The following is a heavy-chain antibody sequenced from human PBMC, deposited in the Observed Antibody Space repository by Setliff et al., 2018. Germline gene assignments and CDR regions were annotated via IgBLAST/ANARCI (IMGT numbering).Heavy chain of an antibody. CDR2: IRGSGGGT. CDR3: ARAIRNWNFSHYYYYMDV. CDR1: GFTFSTYD. J-gene: IGHJ6*03. D-gene: IGHD1-7*01. Sequence: GGSLRLSCAASGFTFSTYDMHWVRQAPGTGLEWVSTIRGSGGGTDYADSVKGRFTISRDNSKNTLYLQMNSLRAEDTAVYYCARAIRNWNFSHYYYYMDVWGKGTTVTVSS. V-gene: IGHV3-23*01.